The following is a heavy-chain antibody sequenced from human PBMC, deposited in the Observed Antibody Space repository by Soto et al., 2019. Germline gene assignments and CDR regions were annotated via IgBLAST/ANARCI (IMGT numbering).Heavy chain of an antibody. J-gene: IGHJ4*02. CDR3: ARQKYYYDTSGYFMPDY. CDR1: GYTFTSYG. Sequence: ASVMVSCKASGYTFTSYGISWVRQAPEQGLEWMGWISAYNGNTNYPQKFQGRVTMTTDTSTSTAYMELRSLRSDDTAVYYCARQKYYYDTSGYFMPDYWGQGTQVTVSS. CDR2: ISAYNGNT. V-gene: IGHV1-18*04. D-gene: IGHD3-22*01.